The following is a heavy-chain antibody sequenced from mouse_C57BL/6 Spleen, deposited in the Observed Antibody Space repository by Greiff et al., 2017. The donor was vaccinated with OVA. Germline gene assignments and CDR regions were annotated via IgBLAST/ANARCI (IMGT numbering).Heavy chain of an antibody. CDR1: GYSITSGYY. Sequence: EVKLVESGPGLVKPSQSLSLTCSVTGYSITSGYYWNWIRQFPGNKLEWMGYISYDGSNNYNPSLKNRISITRDTSKNQFFLKLNSVTTEDTATYYCARSTMIRSWFAYWGQGTLVTVSA. J-gene: IGHJ3*01. D-gene: IGHD2-4*01. CDR3: ARSTMIRSWFAY. CDR2: ISYDGSN. V-gene: IGHV3-6*01.